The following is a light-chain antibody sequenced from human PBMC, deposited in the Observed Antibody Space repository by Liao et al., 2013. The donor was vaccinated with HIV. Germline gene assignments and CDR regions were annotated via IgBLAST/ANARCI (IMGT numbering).Light chain of an antibody. V-gene: IGLV3-21*01. CDR2: YDS. Sequence: SYELTQPPSVSVAPGKTARITCGGNNIEDKSVHWYQQKPGQAPVLVIYYDSDRPSGIPERFSGSNSGNTATLTISRVEAGDEADYYCQVWDSSSDPLYVFGTGTKVTVL. CDR3: QVWDSSSDPLYV. CDR1: NIEDKS. J-gene: IGLJ1*01.